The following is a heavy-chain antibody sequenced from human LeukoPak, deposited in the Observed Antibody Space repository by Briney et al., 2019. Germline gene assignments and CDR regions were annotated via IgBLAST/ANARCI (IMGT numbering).Heavy chain of an antibody. CDR3: ARDPGGDY. D-gene: IGHD3-10*01. CDR1: GFSFSSYA. CDR2: MSSSDDGR. J-gene: IGHJ4*02. V-gene: IGHV3-23*01. Sequence: GGSLRLSCATSGFSFSSYAMSWVRQAPGKGLEWVSAMSSSDDGRYYADSVKGRFTISRDNSKNTLFLQMNSLRAEDTAVYYCARDPGGDYWGQGTLVTVSS.